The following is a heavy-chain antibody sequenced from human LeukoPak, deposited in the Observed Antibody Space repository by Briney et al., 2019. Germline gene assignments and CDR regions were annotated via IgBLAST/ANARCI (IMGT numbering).Heavy chain of an antibody. Sequence: PGGSLRLPCAASGFTFSSYWMSWVRQAPGKGLEWVANIKQDGSEKYYVDSVKGRFTISRDNAKNSLYLQMNSLRAEDTAVYYCARPRVLLWFGDPAEFDYWGQGTLVTVSS. V-gene: IGHV3-7*01. CDR1: GFTFSSYW. D-gene: IGHD3-10*01. J-gene: IGHJ4*02. CDR2: IKQDGSEK. CDR3: ARPRVLLWFGDPAEFDY.